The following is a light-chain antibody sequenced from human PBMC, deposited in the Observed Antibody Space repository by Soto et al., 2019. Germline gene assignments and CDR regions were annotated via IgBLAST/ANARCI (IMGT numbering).Light chain of an antibody. J-gene: IGLJ2*01. CDR2: RNK. Sequence: QSVLTQPPSASGTPGQRVTISCSGTSSSIESNYVYWYQQLPGTAPRLLISRNKQRPSGVPDRFSGSKSGTSASLAISALRSEDEADYYCTVWDDSLRGRLFGGGTKVTVL. V-gene: IGLV1-47*01. CDR3: TVWDDSLRGRL. CDR1: SSSIESNY.